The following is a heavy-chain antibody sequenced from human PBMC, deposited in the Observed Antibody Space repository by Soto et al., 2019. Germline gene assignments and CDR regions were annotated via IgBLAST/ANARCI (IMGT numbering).Heavy chain of an antibody. CDR3: ARLISRGTSLDY. CDR1: GGSISGYY. D-gene: IGHD1-1*01. CDR2: IYYSGST. V-gene: IGHV4-59*08. J-gene: IGHJ4*02. Sequence: PSETLSLTCTVAGGSISGYYGSWIRQPPGKGLEWIGYIYYSGSTNYNPSLKSRVTISVDTSKNQFSLKLSSVTAADTAVYYCARLISRGTSLDYWGQRPLVTVSS.